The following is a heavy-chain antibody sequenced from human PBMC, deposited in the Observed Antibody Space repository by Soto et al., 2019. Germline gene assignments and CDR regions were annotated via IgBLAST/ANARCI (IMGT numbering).Heavy chain of an antibody. V-gene: IGHV4-30-2*01. Sequence: QLQLQESGSGLVKPSQTLSLTCAVSGGSISSGGYSWSWIRQPPGKGLEWIGYIYHSGSTYYNPSLKSRVTISVDRSKNQFSLKQSSVTAADTAVYYCASAGGLGAVAADYWGQGTLVTVSS. CDR2: IYHSGST. CDR1: GGSISSGGYS. J-gene: IGHJ4*02. CDR3: ASAGGLGAVAADY. D-gene: IGHD6-19*01.